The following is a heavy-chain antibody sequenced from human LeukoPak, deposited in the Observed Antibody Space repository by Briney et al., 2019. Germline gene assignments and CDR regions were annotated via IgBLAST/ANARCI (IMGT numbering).Heavy chain of an antibody. CDR3: ARGSDDYKLGNS. D-gene: IGHD5-24*01. V-gene: IGHV4-38-2*02. J-gene: IGHJ4*02. Sequence: PSEALSLSCTVSGASFDNSYCWTWVRQPPGKRPEWIGTIYSSEFTYYNPSLGSRVAISADTSKNLFSPRLTSVTAADTAVYYCARGSDDYKLGNSWGQGTLVTVSS. CDR2: IYSSEFT. CDR1: GASFDNSYC.